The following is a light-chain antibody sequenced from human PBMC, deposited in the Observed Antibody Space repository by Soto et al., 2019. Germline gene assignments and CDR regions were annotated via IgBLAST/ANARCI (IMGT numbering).Light chain of an antibody. CDR2: DAS. CDR1: QSINTF. Sequence: EVLLTQSPATLSVSPGESVTLSCRASQSINTFLAWYQQKPGQAPRLLIYDASYRAAGIPARFSGRGSGTDFTLTINSLEPEDFATYFCQQSYSSRTFGQGTKVDIK. V-gene: IGKV3-11*01. CDR3: QQSYSSRT. J-gene: IGKJ1*01.